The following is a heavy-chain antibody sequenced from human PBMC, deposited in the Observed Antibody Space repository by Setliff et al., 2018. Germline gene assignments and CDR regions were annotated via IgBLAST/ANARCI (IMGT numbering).Heavy chain of an antibody. Sequence: GGSLRLSCAASGFTVSSNYMSWVRQAPGKGLEWVSVIYSGGSTYYADSVKGRFTISRDNSKNTLYLQMNSLRAEDTAVYYCAKDQHYYGSGSYYTYEYWGQGTLVTVSS. V-gene: IGHV3-53*05. CDR1: GFTVSSNY. CDR3: AKDQHYYGSGSYYTYEY. J-gene: IGHJ4*02. CDR2: IYSGGST. D-gene: IGHD3-10*01.